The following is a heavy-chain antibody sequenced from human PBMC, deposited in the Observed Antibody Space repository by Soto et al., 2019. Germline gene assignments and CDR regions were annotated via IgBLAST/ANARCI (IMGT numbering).Heavy chain of an antibody. D-gene: IGHD2-15*01. V-gene: IGHV1-69*02. CDR1: GGTFSSYT. Sequence: QVQLVQSGAEVKKPGSSVKVSCKASGGTFSSYTISWVRQAPGQGLEWMGRIIPILGIANYAQKFQGRVTITADKSTSTAYMELSSLRSEDTAVYYCASARPSGGVVVVAATAFDYWGQGTLVTVSS. J-gene: IGHJ4*02. CDR3: ASARPSGGVVVVAATAFDY. CDR2: IIPILGIA.